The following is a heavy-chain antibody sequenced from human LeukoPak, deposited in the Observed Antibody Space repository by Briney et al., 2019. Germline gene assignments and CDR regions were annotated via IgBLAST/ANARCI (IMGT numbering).Heavy chain of an antibody. D-gene: IGHD4-23*01. CDR3: ARDRAEYGGNSLGY. V-gene: IGHV1-18*01. CDR1: GYTFTSYG. J-gene: IGHJ4*02. Sequence: ASVKVSCKASGYTFTSYGISWVRQAPGQGLEWMGWISAYNGNTNYARKFQGRVTMTRDTSITTAYMELSRLRSDDTAVYYCARDRAEYGGNSLGYWGQGTLVTVSS. CDR2: ISAYNGNT.